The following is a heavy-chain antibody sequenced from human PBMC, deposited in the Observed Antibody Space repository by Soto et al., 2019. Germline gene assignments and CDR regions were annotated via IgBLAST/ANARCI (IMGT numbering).Heavy chain of an antibody. CDR2: IYYGGST. Sequence: SETLSLTCTVSGGSISSYYWSWIRQPPGKGLEWIGYIYYGGSTNYNPSLKSRVTISIDTSKNQFSLKLSSVTAADTAVYYCARSKYYYGSGRPYYYYGMDVWGQGTTVTVSS. CDR1: GGSISSYY. CDR3: ARSKYYYGSGRPYYYYGMDV. V-gene: IGHV4-59*01. D-gene: IGHD3-10*01. J-gene: IGHJ6*02.